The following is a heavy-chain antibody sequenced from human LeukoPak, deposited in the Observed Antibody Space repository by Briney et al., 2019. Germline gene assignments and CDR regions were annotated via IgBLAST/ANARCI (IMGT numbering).Heavy chain of an antibody. V-gene: IGHV4-59*01. Sequence: KPSETLSLTCTVSGGSISSYYWSWIRQPSGKGLEWIGYIYYSGSTNYNPSLKSRVTISVDTSKNQFSLKLSSVTAADTAVYYCARLYGNWFDPWGQGTLVTVSS. CDR3: ARLYGNWFDP. D-gene: IGHD2-8*01. J-gene: IGHJ5*02. CDR1: GGSISSYY. CDR2: IYYSGST.